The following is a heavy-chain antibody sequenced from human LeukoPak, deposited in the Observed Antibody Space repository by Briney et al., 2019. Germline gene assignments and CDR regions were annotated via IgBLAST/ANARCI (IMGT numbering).Heavy chain of an antibody. J-gene: IGHJ4*02. CDR2: IYYSGST. D-gene: IGHD1-26*01. CDR1: GGSISSGGYY. CDR3: ARERESYFDY. V-gene: IGHV4-31*03. Sequence: SETLSLTCTVSGGSISSGGYYWSWIRQHPGKGLEWIGYIYYSGSTYYNPSLKSRVTISVDTSKNQFSLKLSSVTAADTAVYYCARERESYFDYWGQGTLVTVSS.